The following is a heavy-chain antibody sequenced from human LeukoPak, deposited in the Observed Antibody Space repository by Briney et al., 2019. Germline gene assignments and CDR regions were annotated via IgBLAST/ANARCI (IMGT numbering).Heavy chain of an antibody. CDR2: IYYSGST. CDR3: ARVLGDSSSWYTYYYMDV. V-gene: IGHV4-59*11. D-gene: IGHD6-13*01. CDR1: GGSISSHY. Sequence: MTSETLSLTCTVSGGSISSHYWSWIRQPPGKGLEWIGYIYYSGSTNYNPSLKSRVTISVDTSKNQFSLKLSSVTAADTAVYYCARVLGDSSSWYTYYYMDVWGKGTTVTVSS. J-gene: IGHJ6*03.